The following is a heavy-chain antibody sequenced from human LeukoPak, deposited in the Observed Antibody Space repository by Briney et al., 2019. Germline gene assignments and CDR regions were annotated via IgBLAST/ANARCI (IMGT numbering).Heavy chain of an antibody. D-gene: IGHD6-13*01. V-gene: IGHV3-7*01. J-gene: IGHJ4*02. CDR1: GFTFTSYW. CDR2: IKQDGSDK. Sequence: GGSLRLSCAASGFTFTSYWMNWVRQAPGKGLEWVANIKQDGSDKYYVDSLKGRFTISRDNAKNSLYLQMNTLRAEDTAVYYCARGGRYRSSWPDYWGQGTLVTVSS. CDR3: ARGGRYRSSWPDY.